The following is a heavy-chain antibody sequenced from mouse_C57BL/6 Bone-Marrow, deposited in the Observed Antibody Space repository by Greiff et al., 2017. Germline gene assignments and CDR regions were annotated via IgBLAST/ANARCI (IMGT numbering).Heavy chain of an antibody. Sequence: EVHLVESGGGLVQPGGSLKLSCAASGFTFSDYYMYWVRQTPEKRLEWVAYISNGGGSTYYPDTVKGRFTISRDNAKNTLYLQMSRLKSEDTAMYYCARDYDGYDEYAMDYGGQGTSVTVSS. V-gene: IGHV5-12*01. CDR1: GFTFSDYY. CDR2: ISNGGGST. CDR3: ARDYDGYDEYAMDY. D-gene: IGHD2-3*01. J-gene: IGHJ4*01.